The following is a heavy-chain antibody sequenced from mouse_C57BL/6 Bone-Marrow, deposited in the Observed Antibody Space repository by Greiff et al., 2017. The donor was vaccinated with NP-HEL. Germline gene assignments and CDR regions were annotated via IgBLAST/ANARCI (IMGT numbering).Heavy chain of an antibody. J-gene: IGHJ4*01. V-gene: IGHV1-64*01. CDR2: IHPNSGST. Sequence: VQLQQPGAELVKPGASVKLSCKASGYTFTSYWMHWVKQRPGQGLEWIGMIHPNSGSTNYNEKFKSKATLTVDKSSSTAYMQLSSLTSEDSAVYYCARLARDYAMDYWGQGTSVTVSS. CDR3: ARLARDYAMDY. CDR1: GYTFTSYW.